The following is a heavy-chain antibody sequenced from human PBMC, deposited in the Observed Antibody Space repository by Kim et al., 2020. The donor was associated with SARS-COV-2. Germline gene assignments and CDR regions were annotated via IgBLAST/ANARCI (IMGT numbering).Heavy chain of an antibody. V-gene: IGHV4-4*02. D-gene: IGHD6-19*01. CDR1: GGSISSSNW. Sequence: SETLSLTCAVSGGSISSSNWWSWVRQPPGKGLEWIGEIYHSGSTNYNPSLKSRVTISVDKSKNQFSLKLSSVTAADTAVYYCARSRWLAYYYYGMDVWGQGTTVTVSS. CDR2: IYHSGST. J-gene: IGHJ6*02. CDR3: ARSRWLAYYYYGMDV.